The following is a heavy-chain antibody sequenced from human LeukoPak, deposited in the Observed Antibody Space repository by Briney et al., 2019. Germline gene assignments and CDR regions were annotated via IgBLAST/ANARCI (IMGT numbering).Heavy chain of an antibody. CDR1: GSAISSYY. CDR2: IYTSGST. V-gene: IGHV4-4*07. CDR3: ASLHDYGDYYWFDP. J-gene: IGHJ5*02. D-gene: IGHD4-17*01. Sequence: SETLSLTCTVSGSAISSYYWSWIRQPAGKGLEWIGRIYTSGSTNYNPSLKSRVTMSVDTSKNQFSLKLSSVTAADTAVYYCASLHDYGDYYWFDPWGQGTLVTVSS.